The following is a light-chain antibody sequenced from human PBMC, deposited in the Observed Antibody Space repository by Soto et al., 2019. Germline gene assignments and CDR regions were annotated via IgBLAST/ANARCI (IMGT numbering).Light chain of an antibody. J-gene: IGKJ4*01. CDR1: QSVSSSY. CDR3: QQYGSSPPLT. V-gene: IGKV3-20*01. CDR2: GAS. Sequence: EFVLTQSPGTLSLSPGERATLSCRASQSVSSSYLAWYQQKPGQAPRILIYGASTRATGIPDRFSGSGSGTDFTITISRLEPEDSALYSGQQYGSSPPLTFGGGTKVEIK.